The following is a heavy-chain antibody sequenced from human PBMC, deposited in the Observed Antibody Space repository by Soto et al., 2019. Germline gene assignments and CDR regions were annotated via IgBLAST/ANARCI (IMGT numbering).Heavy chain of an antibody. V-gene: IGHV6-1*01. CDR3: TGQSVAGAIDY. CDR2: TYYRSKWYN. Sequence: SQPPSLTCAISEDSFSSNSGAWNWIRQSPSRGLEWLGRTYYRSKWYNGYAVSVKSRITINPDTSKNQFSLQLSSVTPEDTAVYYCTGQSVAGAIDYWGQGTPVTVSS. D-gene: IGHD6-19*01. J-gene: IGHJ4*02. CDR1: EDSFSSNSGA.